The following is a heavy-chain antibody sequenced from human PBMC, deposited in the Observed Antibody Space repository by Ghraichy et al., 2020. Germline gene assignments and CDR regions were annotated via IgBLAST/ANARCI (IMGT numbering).Heavy chain of an antibody. Sequence: SETLSLTCTVSGGSISSYYWSWIRQPPGKGLEWIGYIYYSGSTNHNPSLKSRVTISVDTSKNQFSLKLSSVTAADTAVYYCARGYCSGGSCYAFDIWGQGTMVTVSS. J-gene: IGHJ3*02. D-gene: IGHD2-15*01. V-gene: IGHV4-59*01. CDR1: GGSISSYY. CDR3: ARGYCSGGSCYAFDI. CDR2: IYYSGST.